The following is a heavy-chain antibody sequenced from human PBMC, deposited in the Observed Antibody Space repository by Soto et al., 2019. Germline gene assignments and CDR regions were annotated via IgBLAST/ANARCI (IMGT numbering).Heavy chain of an antibody. V-gene: IGHV3-48*03. D-gene: IGHD2-2*01. CDR1: GFTFSSYE. CDR3: ARAEPAAWFGYYSYYYGMDV. Sequence: GESLRLSCAASGFTFSSYEMNWVRQAPGKGVEWVSYISSSGSTIYYADSVKGRFTISRDNAKTSLYLQMNSLRAEDTAVYYCARAEPAAWFGYYSYYYGMDVWGQGTTVTVSS. CDR2: ISSSGSTI. J-gene: IGHJ6*02.